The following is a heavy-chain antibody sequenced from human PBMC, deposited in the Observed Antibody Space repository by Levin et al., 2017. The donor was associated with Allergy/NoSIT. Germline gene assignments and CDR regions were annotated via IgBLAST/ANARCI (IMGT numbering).Heavy chain of an antibody. Sequence: GESLKISCKASGYSFSNYWIGWVRQMPGKGLESMGIIFPGDSDTRYSPSFQGEVTISVDKSISTAYLQWSSLRASDTAMYYCVRQGQGYSYVGYWGQGTLVTVSS. CDR3: VRQGQGYSYVGY. CDR2: IFPGDSDT. J-gene: IGHJ4*02. V-gene: IGHV5-51*01. D-gene: IGHD5-18*01. CDR1: GYSFSNYW.